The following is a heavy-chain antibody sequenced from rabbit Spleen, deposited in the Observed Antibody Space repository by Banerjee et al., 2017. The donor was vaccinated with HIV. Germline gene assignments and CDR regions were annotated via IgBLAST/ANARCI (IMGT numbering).Heavy chain of an antibody. CDR1: GVSFSSSDY. Sequence: TLVESGGDLVKPGASLTLTCTASGVSFSSSDYMCWVRQAPGKGLEWIACIDTGSSGFTYFATWAKGRFTISKTSSTTVTLQMTRLTAADTATYFCARDTSSSFSSYGMDLWGPGTLVTVS. CDR2: IDTGSSGFT. J-gene: IGHJ6*01. V-gene: IGHV1S40*01. CDR3: ARDTSSSFSSYGMDL. D-gene: IGHD1-1*01.